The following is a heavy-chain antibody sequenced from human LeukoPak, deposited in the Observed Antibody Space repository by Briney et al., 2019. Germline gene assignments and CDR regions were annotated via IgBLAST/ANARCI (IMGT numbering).Heavy chain of an antibody. J-gene: IGHJ6*03. V-gene: IGHV4-34*01. Sequence: PSETLSLTCAVYGGSFSGYYWSWIRQPPGKGLEWIGEINHSGSTNYNPSLKSRVTISVDTSKNQFSLKLSSVTAADTAVYYCARARAWDYYMDAWGKGTTVTVSS. D-gene: IGHD7-27*01. CDR3: ARARAWDYYMDA. CDR2: INHSGST. CDR1: GGSFSGYY.